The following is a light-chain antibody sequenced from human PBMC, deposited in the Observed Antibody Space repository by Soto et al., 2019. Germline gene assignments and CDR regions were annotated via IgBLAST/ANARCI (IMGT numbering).Light chain of an antibody. Sequence: DLQMTQSPSTLSASVGDRVTITCRASQSIDKWLAWYQQKPGKPPKLMIYKASTLESGVPSRFSGSGSGTEFPLTINSLQPDDFATYYCQQYDTSSRTFGQGTKVEVK. V-gene: IGKV1-5*03. CDR1: QSIDKW. J-gene: IGKJ1*01. CDR3: QQYDTSSRT. CDR2: KAS.